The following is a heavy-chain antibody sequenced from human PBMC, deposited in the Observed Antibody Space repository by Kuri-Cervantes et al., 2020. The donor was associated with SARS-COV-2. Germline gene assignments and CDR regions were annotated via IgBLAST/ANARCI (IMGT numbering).Heavy chain of an antibody. CDR3: ARVLSLSYYYGVDV. CDR1: GYTFTGYY. D-gene: IGHD3-10*01. J-gene: IGHJ6*02. Sequence: ASVKVSCKASGYTFTGYYMHWVRQAPGQGLEWMGWINPNSGGTNYAQKFQGRVTMTRDTSISTAYMELSRLRSDDTAVYYCARVLSLSYYYGVDVWGQGTTVTVSS. CDR2: INPNSGGT. V-gene: IGHV1-2*02.